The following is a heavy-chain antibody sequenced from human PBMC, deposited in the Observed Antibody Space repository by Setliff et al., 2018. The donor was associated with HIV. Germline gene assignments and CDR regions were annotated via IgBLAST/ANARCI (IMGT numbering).Heavy chain of an antibody. CDR1: GGTFSSYA. J-gene: IGHJ5*02. V-gene: IGHV1-69*13. D-gene: IGHD3-22*01. Sequence: VASVKVSCKASGGTFSSYAISWVRQAPGQGLEWMGGIIPIFGTANYAQKFQGRVTITADESTSTAYMELSSLRSEDTAVYYCGRGRTPYYYDSSGFNWFDPWGQGTLVTVSS. CDR3: GRGRTPYYYDSSGFNWFDP. CDR2: IIPIFGTA.